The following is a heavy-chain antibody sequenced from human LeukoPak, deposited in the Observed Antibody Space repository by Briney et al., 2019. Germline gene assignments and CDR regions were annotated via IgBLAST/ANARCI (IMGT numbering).Heavy chain of an antibody. CDR3: ARHKGAGIAVAPADY. J-gene: IGHJ4*02. V-gene: IGHV4-59*08. CDR1: GGSISSYY. D-gene: IGHD6-19*01. Sequence: PSETLSLTCTVSGGSISSYYWSWIRQPPGKGLEWIGYIYYSGSTNYNPSLKSRVTISVDTSKNQFSLKLSSVTAADTAVYYCARHKGAGIAVAPADYWGQGTPVTVSS. CDR2: IYYSGST.